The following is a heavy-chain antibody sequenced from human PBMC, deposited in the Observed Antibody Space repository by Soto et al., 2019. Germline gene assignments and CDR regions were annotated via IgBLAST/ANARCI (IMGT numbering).Heavy chain of an antibody. D-gene: IGHD4-4*01. CDR1: GYTFTDYD. CDR2: ISVDNGNT. J-gene: IGHJ5*02. Sequence: QGQLVQSGAEVKKPGASVTVSCKASGYTFTDYDISWVRQAPGQGLEWMGWISVDNGNTKYVESLQGRVTMTTDTSTSTAYMEVRSLRSDDTAVYYCARTSVSNYNWFDPWGQGTLVAVSS. CDR3: ARTSVSNYNWFDP. V-gene: IGHV1-18*01.